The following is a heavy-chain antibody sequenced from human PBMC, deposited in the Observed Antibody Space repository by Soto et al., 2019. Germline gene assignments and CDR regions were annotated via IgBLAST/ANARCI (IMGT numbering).Heavy chain of an antibody. V-gene: IGHV3-33*01. CDR1: GFTFSSYG. Sequence: QVQLVESGGRVVQPGRSLRLSCAASGFTFSSYGMHWVRQAPGKGLEWVAVIWYDGSNKYYADSVKGRFTISRDNSKNTLYLQMNSLRAEDTAVYYCARNQYYDILTGYQLWGQGTLVTVSS. D-gene: IGHD3-9*01. CDR3: ARNQYYDILTGYQL. CDR2: IWYDGSNK. J-gene: IGHJ1*01.